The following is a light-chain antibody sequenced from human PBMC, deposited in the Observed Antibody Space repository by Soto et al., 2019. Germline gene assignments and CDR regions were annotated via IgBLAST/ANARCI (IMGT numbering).Light chain of an antibody. CDR2: GAS. Sequence: EVVMTQSPDTLSVSPGERATLSCRASQSVGSNLAWYQQKPGQAPRLLIYGASTRATGIPDRFSGSGSGTDFTLTISSLEFGDSAVYYCQQYGSSPTWTFGQGTKVDIK. V-gene: IGKV3D-15*02. J-gene: IGKJ1*01. CDR1: QSVGSN. CDR3: QQYGSSPTWT.